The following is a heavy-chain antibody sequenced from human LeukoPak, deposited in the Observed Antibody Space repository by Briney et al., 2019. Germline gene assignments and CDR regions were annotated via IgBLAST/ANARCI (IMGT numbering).Heavy chain of an antibody. CDR1: GYTFTGYY. Sequence: GASVKVSCKASGYTFTGYYMHWVRRAPGQGLEWMGRINPNSGGTNYAQKFQGRVTMTRDTSISTAYMELSRLRSDDTAVYYCARDQRPITKYYDSSGYHDYWGQGALVTVSS. CDR2: INPNSGGT. D-gene: IGHD3-22*01. J-gene: IGHJ4*02. CDR3: ARDQRPITKYYDSSGYHDY. V-gene: IGHV1-2*06.